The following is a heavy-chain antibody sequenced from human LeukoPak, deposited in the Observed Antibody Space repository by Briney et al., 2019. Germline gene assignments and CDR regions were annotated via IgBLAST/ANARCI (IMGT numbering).Heavy chain of an antibody. J-gene: IGHJ5*02. CDR2: MNPNSGNT. V-gene: IGHV1-8*01. CDR1: GYTFTSYD. Sequence: ASVKVSCKASGYTFTSYDINWVRLATGQGLEWMGWMNPNSGNTGYAQKFQGRVTMTRNTSISTAYMELSSLRSEDTAVYYCARGSRGWRTVGNWFDPWGQGTLVTVSS. D-gene: IGHD6-19*01. CDR3: ARGSRGWRTVGNWFDP.